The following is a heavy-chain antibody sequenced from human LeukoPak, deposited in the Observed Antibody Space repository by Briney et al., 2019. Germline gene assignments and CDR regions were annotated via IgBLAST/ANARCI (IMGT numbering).Heavy chain of an antibody. CDR2: IKSKTDGGTT. CDR1: GFTFSNAW. V-gene: IGHV3-15*01. D-gene: IGHD3-22*01. J-gene: IGHJ3*02. Sequence: GGSLRLSCAASGFTFSNAWMSWVRQAPGKGLEWVGRIKSKTDGGTTDYAAPVKGRFTISRDDSKNTLYLQMNSLKTEDTAVYYCTYIAPYYYDSSGYYYRYHIGAFDIWGQGTMVTVSS. CDR3: TYIAPYYYDSSGYYYRYHIGAFDI.